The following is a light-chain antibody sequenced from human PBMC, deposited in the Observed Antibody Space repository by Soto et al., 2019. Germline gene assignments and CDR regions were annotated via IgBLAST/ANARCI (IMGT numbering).Light chain of an antibody. CDR3: QQRSNWPLT. V-gene: IGKV3-11*01. Sequence: DIVLTQSPATLSLSRGERATLSCRASQSVSSYLAWYQQKPGQAPRLLIYDASNRATGIPARFSGSGSGTDFTLTISSLEPEDFAVYYCQQRSNWPLTFGGGTKVEIK. J-gene: IGKJ4*02. CDR2: DAS. CDR1: QSVSSY.